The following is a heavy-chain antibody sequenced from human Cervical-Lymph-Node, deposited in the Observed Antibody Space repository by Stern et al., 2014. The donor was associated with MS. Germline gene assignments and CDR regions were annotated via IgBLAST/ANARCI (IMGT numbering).Heavy chain of an antibody. Sequence: VQLVESGGDLVQPGGSLRLSCAASGLTFNKYAMNWVRQAPGKGLEWVSTISGSGGSRYHADSVKGRFTISRDNSENTLYLQMHSLRAEDTAIYYCAKQYFDSSGYSYYYGMDVWGQGTTVTVSS. D-gene: IGHD3-22*01. CDR3: AKQYFDSSGYSYYYGMDV. J-gene: IGHJ6*02. V-gene: IGHV3-23*04. CDR1: GLTFNKYA. CDR2: ISGSGGSR.